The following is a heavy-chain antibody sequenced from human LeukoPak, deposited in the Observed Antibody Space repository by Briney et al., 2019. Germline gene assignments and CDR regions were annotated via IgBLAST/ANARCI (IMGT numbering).Heavy chain of an antibody. D-gene: IGHD6-13*01. V-gene: IGHV3-21*01. Sequence: TTGGSLRLSCAASGFTFSSYSMNWVRQAPGKGLEWVSSISSSSSYIYYADSVKGRFTISRDNAKNSLYLQMNSLRAEDTAVYYCARDQGAAARDYYYGMDVWGQGTTVTVSS. CDR1: GFTFSSYS. J-gene: IGHJ6*02. CDR2: ISSSSSYI. CDR3: ARDQGAAARDYYYGMDV.